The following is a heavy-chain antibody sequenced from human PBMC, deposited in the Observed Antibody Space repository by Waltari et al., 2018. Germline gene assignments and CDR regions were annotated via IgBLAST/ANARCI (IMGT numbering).Heavy chain of an antibody. CDR3: ARDRVDGDYYFDY. J-gene: IGHJ4*02. V-gene: IGHV4-4*07. Sequence: QVKLQESGPGLVKPSETMSLTCTVSGGSISSYYGSWIRQPAGKGLEWIGRIYTSGSTNYTPSLKSRVTMSVDTSKNQFSLKLSSVTAADTAVYYCARDRVDGDYYFDYWGQGTLVTVSS. CDR1: GGSISSYY. D-gene: IGHD4-17*01. CDR2: IYTSGST.